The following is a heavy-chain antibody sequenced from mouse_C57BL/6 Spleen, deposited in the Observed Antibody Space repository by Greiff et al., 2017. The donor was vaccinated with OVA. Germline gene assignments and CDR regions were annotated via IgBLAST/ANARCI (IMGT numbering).Heavy chain of an antibody. CDR2: IHPNSGST. D-gene: IGHD1-1*01. J-gene: IGHJ4*01. CDR1: GYTFTSYW. V-gene: IGHV1-64*01. Sequence: QVQLKQPGAELVKPGASVKLSCKASGYTFTSYWMHWVKQRPGQGLEWIGMIHPNSGSTNYNEKFKSKATLTVDKSSSTAYMQLSSLTSEDSAVYYCARGLITTVYYYAMDYWGQGTSVTVSS. CDR3: ARGLITTVYYYAMDY.